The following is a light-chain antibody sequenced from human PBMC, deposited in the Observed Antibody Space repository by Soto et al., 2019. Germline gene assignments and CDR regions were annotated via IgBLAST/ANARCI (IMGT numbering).Light chain of an antibody. CDR2: GAS. CDR3: QQYNNWPWT. CDR1: QSVSNN. J-gene: IGKJ1*01. Sequence: EIVLTQSTGTLSLSRGERSTLSSRVSQSVSNNYLAWYQQKPGQAPRLLIYGASTRATGIPARFSVSGSGTEFTFTFSSLQSEDFAVYYCQQYNNWPWTFGQGTKVDIK. V-gene: IGKV3-15*01.